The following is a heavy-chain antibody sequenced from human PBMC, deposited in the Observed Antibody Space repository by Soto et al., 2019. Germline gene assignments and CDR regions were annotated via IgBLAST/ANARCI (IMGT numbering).Heavy chain of an antibody. CDR2: IYYSGST. CDR3: ARRYGWAFDI. J-gene: IGHJ3*02. Sequence: PSXTLSLSCAVSGGSISSYYWSWIRQPPGKGLEWIGYIYYSGSTNYNPSLKSRVTISVDTSKNQFSLKLSSVTAADTAVYYCARRYGWAFDIWGQGTMVTVS. V-gene: IGHV4-59*08. CDR1: GGSISSYY. D-gene: IGHD3-16*01.